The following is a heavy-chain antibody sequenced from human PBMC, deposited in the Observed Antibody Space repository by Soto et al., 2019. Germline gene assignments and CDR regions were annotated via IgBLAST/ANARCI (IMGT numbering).Heavy chain of an antibody. D-gene: IGHD6-19*01. CDR3: ARAGGLGAVAADY. V-gene: IGHV4-30-2*01. CDR1: GGSISSGGYS. J-gene: IGHJ4*02. Sequence: QLQLQESGSGLVKPSQTLSLTCAVSGGSISSGGYSWSWIRQPPGKGLEWIGYIYHSGSTYYNPSLTSRVTLSVARSKNQFSLKLSSVTAADTAVYYCARAGGLGAVAADYWGQGTLVTVSS. CDR2: IYHSGST.